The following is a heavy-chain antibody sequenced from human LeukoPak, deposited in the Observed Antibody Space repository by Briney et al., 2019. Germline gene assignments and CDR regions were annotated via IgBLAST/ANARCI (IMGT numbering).Heavy chain of an antibody. Sequence: GGSLRLSCAASGYTFADYGMSWVRHAPGEGLEWVSGNWDGGSAGYADHVKGRFTLSRDDTKNSLYQKMNSMRAEDTALYCCTGERNSGWGTAFDPWGQGTLVTVSS. CDR2: NWDGGSA. J-gene: IGHJ5*02. CDR1: GYTFADYG. V-gene: IGHV3-20*04. CDR3: TGERNSGWGTAFDP. D-gene: IGHD6-19*01.